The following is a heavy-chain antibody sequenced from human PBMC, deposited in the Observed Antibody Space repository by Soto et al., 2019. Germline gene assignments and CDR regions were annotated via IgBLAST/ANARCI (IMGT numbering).Heavy chain of an antibody. Sequence: SETLSLTCAVYGGSFSGYYWSWIRQPPGKGLEWIGEINHSGSTNYNPSLKSRVTISVDTSKNQFSLKLSSVTAADTAVYYCARVTTMVRGARGYCYGMDVWGQGTTVTVSS. CDR2: INHSGST. V-gene: IGHV4-34*01. CDR3: ARVTTMVRGARGYCYGMDV. J-gene: IGHJ6*02. D-gene: IGHD3-10*01. CDR1: GGSFSGYY.